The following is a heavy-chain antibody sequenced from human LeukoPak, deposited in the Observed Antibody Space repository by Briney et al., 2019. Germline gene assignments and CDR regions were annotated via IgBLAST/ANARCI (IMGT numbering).Heavy chain of an antibody. CDR3: TRSSDSSGYRAFDI. CDR2: TRNKANSYTT. Sequence: GGSLRLSCAASGFTFSDQYMDWVRRAPGKGLEWVARTRNKANSYTTEYAASVKGRFTISRDVSKNSLYLQMNSLKTGDTAVYYCTRSSDSSGYRAFDIWGQGTMVTVSS. J-gene: IGHJ3*02. CDR1: GFTFSDQY. D-gene: IGHD3-22*01. V-gene: IGHV3-72*01.